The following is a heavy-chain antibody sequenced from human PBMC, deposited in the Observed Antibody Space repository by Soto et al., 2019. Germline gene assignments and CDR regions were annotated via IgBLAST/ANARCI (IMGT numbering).Heavy chain of an antibody. CDR2: INPNSGGT. D-gene: IGHD6-13*01. J-gene: IGHJ6*02. Sequence: LGPSVKVSCKASGYTFTGYYMHWVRQAPGQGLEWMGWINPNSGGTNYAQKFQGRVTMTRDTSISTAYMELSRLRSDDTAVYYCARESGIAADGTYYYYGMDVWGQGTTVTVSS. CDR3: ARESGIAADGTYYYYGMDV. V-gene: IGHV1-2*03. CDR1: GYTFTGYY.